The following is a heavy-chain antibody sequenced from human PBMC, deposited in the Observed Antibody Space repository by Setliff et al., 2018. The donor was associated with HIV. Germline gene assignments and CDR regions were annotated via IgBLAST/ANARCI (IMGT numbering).Heavy chain of an antibody. Sequence: SETLSLTCAVYGGSFSGYYWSWIRQPPGKGLEWIGEINHSGSTNYNPSLKSRVTISVDTSKNQFSLKLSTVTAADTAVYYCARAYYYDSSGGDWFYPWGQGTLVTVSS. CDR3: ARAYYYDSSGGDWFYP. D-gene: IGHD3-22*01. CDR1: GGSFSGYY. V-gene: IGHV4-34*01. J-gene: IGHJ5*02. CDR2: INHSGST.